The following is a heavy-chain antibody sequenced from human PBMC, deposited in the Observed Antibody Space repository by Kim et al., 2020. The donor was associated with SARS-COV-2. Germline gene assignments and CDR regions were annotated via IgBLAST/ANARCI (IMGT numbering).Heavy chain of an antibody. V-gene: IGHV3-48*03. Sequence: GGSLRLSCAASGFTFSSYEMNWVRQAPGKGLEWISYISSRGMTISYADSVKGRFTISRDNAKNSLYLQMNSLRVEDMGVYYCATDGPAHLRFDPWAREPWSPSPQ. J-gene: IGHJ5*02. CDR2: ISSRGMTI. CDR1: GFTFSSYE. CDR3: ATDGPAHLRFDP.